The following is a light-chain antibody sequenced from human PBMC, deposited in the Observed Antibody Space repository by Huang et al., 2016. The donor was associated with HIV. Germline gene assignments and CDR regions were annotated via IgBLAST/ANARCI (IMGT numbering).Light chain of an antibody. CDR3: QQLSSYSPLT. Sequence: IQLTQSPSSLSASVGDRVTFTCRASQGINSSLVWYQQKPGKAPKLLIYVASTLQSGVTSRFSGSGSGTDFTLTISSLQPEDSASYYCQQLSSYSPLTFGGGTKVEIK. CDR2: VAS. J-gene: IGKJ4*01. V-gene: IGKV1-9*01. CDR1: QGINSS.